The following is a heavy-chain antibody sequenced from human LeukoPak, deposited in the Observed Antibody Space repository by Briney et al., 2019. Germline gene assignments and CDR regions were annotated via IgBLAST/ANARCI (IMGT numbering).Heavy chain of an antibody. J-gene: IGHJ4*02. D-gene: IGHD3-10*01. CDR1: GLNFAGDD. V-gene: IGHV3-23*01. Sequence: GGSLRLPCAASGLNFAGDDLSWVRQAPGSGLEWVTSIIGSGDRKYYADSVKGRFTISRDNSKKTLYLQMNSLRAEDTAVYYCVGGIWFGELNFDYWGPGTLVTVSS. CDR3: VGGIWFGELNFDY. CDR2: IIGSGDRK.